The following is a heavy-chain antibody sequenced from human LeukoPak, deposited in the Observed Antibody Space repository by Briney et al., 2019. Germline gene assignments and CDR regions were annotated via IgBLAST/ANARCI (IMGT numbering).Heavy chain of an antibody. CDR1: GFTFSSYG. CDR3: AKVSPTTPKYYFDY. D-gene: IGHD4-11*01. CDR2: ISSSSSYI. J-gene: IGHJ4*02. V-gene: IGHV3-21*04. Sequence: PGRSLRLSCAASGFTFSSYGMHWVRQAPGKGLEWVSSISSSSSYIYYADSVKGRFTISRDNSKNTLYLQMNSLRAEDTAVYYCAKVSPTTPKYYFDYWGQGTLVTVSS.